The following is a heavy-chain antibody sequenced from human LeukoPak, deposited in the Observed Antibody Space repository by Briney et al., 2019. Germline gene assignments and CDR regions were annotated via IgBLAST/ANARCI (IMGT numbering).Heavy chain of an antibody. CDR2: ISGSGGST. CDR1: GFTFSSYA. Sequence: PGGSLGFSCAASGFTFSSYAMSWVRQAPGKGLEWVSGISGSGGSTYYADSVKGRFTISRDNSKNTLYLQMNSLRAEDTAVYYCAKEGVCSGGTCYLDYWGQGTRVTVSS. V-gene: IGHV3-23*01. D-gene: IGHD2-15*01. J-gene: IGHJ4*02. CDR3: AKEGVCSGGTCYLDY.